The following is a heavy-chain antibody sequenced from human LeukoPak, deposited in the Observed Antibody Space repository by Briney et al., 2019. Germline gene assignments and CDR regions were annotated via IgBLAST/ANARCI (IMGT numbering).Heavy chain of an antibody. CDR3: TRWSDYRDY. CDR1: GYGFTSYW. Sequence: GESLKISCTASGYGFTSYWISWVRQMPGKGLEWMGRIDSSDSYTNYSPSFQGHVTISPHESSSTAYLQWSRLKAPDTTMYYCTRWSDYRDYWGQRT. CDR2: IDSSDSYT. V-gene: IGHV5-10-1*01. J-gene: IGHJ4*02.